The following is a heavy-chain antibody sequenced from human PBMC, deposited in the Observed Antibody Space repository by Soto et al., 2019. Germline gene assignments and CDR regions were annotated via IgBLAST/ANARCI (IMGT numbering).Heavy chain of an antibody. D-gene: IGHD2-15*01. V-gene: IGHV3-33*01. Sequence: GSLRLSCAASGFTFSSYGMHWVRQAPGKGLEWVAVIWYDGSNKYYADSVKGRFTISRDNSKNTLYLQMNSLRAEDTAVYYCARDGRYCSGGSCHHAFDIWGQGTMVTVSS. CDR1: GFTFSSYG. CDR2: IWYDGSNK. CDR3: ARDGRYCSGGSCHHAFDI. J-gene: IGHJ3*02.